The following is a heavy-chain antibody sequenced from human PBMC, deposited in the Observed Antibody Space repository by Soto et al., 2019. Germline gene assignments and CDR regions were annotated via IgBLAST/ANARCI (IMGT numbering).Heavy chain of an antibody. J-gene: IGHJ4*02. V-gene: IGHV3-11*01. CDR3: ARAVIAVAGTVYFDY. Sequence: GGSLRLSCAASGFTFSDYYMSWIRQAPGKGLEWVSYISSSGSTIYYADSVKGRFTISRDNAKNSLYLQMNSLRAEDTAVYYCARAVIAVAGTVYFDYWGQGTLVTVSS. D-gene: IGHD6-19*01. CDR1: GFTFSDYY. CDR2: ISSSGSTI.